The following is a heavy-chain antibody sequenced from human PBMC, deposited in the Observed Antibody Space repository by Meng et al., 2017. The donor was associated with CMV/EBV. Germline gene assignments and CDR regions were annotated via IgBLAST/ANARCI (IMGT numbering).Heavy chain of an antibody. CDR1: GYTFTGYY. CDR3: ARGPVVVVPAATRYYYYGMDV. V-gene: IGHV1-2*02. D-gene: IGHD2-2*01. J-gene: IGHJ6*02. Sequence: ASVKVSCKASGYTFTGYYMHWVRQAPGQGLEWMGWINPNSGGTNYAQKFQGRVTMTRDTSISTAYMELSRLRSDDTAVYYCARGPVVVVPAATRYYYYGMDVWGQGTTVTVSS. CDR2: INPNSGGT.